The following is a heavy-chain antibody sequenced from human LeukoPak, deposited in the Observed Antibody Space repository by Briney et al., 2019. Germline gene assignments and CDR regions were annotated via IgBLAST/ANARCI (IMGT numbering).Heavy chain of an antibody. V-gene: IGHV4-38-2*02. J-gene: IGHJ4*02. CDR2: IYHSGST. CDR3: AGYSYPFDY. Sequence: PSETLSLTCTVSGYSISSGYYWGWIRQPPGKGLEWIGSIYHSGSTYYNPSLKSRVTISVDTSKNQFSLKLSSVTAADTAVYYCAGYSYPFDYWGQGTLVTVSS. D-gene: IGHD5-18*01. CDR1: GYSISSGYY.